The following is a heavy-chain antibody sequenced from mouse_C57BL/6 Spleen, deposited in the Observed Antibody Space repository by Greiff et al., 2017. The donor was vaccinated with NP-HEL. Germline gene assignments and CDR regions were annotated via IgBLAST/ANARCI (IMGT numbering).Heavy chain of an antibody. CDR2: IYPGDGDT. D-gene: IGHD2-4*01. V-gene: IGHV1-82*01. J-gene: IGHJ4*01. CDR3: ARSRYDYDDAMDY. Sequence: VQGVESGPELVKPGASVKISCKASGYAFSSSWMNWVKQRPGKGLEWIGRIYPGDGDTNYNGKFKGKATLTADKSSSTAYMQLSSLTSEDSAVYFCARSRYDYDDAMDYWGQGTSVTVSS. CDR1: GYAFSSSW.